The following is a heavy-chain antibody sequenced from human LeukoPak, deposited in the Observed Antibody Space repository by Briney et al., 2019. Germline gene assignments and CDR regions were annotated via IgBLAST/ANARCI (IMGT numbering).Heavy chain of an antibody. Sequence: PGGSLRLSCAASGFTFSSFAMTWVRQAPGKGLEWVSSITGSHGPAYNTDSVKGRFTISRDNSQNILYLQMNSLRSEDTAVYYCARDAVDTATKDPRSFDYWGQGTLVTVSS. V-gene: IGHV3-23*01. D-gene: IGHD5-18*01. CDR3: ARDAVDTATKDPRSFDY. CDR2: ITGSHGPA. CDR1: GFTFSSFA. J-gene: IGHJ4*02.